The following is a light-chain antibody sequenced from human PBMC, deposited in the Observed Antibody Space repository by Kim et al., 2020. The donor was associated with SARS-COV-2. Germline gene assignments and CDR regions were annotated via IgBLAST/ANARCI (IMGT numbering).Light chain of an antibody. J-gene: IGLJ3*02. V-gene: IGLV2-14*03. Sequence: QSALTQPASVSGSPGQSITISCTGTSSDVGGYNYVSWYQQHPGKAPKVIIYNVSNRPSVVSSRFSGSKSGNTASLTISGLQAEDEADYHCTSYAGRSTHWVFGGGTQLTVL. CDR2: NVS. CDR3: TSYAGRSTHWV. CDR1: SSDVGGYNY.